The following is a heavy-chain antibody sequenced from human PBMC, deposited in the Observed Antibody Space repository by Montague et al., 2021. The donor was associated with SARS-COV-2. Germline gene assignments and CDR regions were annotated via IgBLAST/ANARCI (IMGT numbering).Heavy chain of an antibody. CDR2: LSSSGST. CDR1: GDSIDRDTYY. D-gene: IGHD6-19*01. J-gene: IGHJ4*02. Sequence: SETLSLTCIVSGDSIDRDTYYWGWIRQSPGKGLEWNGSLSSSGSTYYNPSLRRRVTISMDTSKKHLSLKVHSVTATDTAVYFCARAGSVSGWFYFDHWGQGTLVSVSS. V-gene: IGHV4-39*02. CDR3: ARAGSVSGWFYFDH.